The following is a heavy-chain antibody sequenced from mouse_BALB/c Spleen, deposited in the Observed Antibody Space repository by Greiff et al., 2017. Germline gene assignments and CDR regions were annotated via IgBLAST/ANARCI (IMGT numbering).Heavy chain of an antibody. D-gene: IGHD2-3*01. Sequence: EVKLEESGGGLVKPGGSLKLSCAASGFTFSDYYMYWVRQTPEKRLEWVATISDGGSYTYYPDSVKGRFTISRDNAKNNLYLQMSSLKSEDTAMYYCARADGYYVYFDVWGAGTTVTVSS. J-gene: IGHJ1*01. CDR3: ARADGYYVYFDV. CDR1: GFTFSDYY. CDR2: ISDGGSYT. V-gene: IGHV5-4*02.